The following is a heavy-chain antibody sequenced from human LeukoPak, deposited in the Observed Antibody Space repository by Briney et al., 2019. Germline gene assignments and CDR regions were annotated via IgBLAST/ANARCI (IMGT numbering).Heavy chain of an antibody. CDR2: ISDSGEGT. J-gene: IGHJ4*02. CDR3: AKDKAPGSWHTPSDF. CDR1: GFTFRTYA. V-gene: IGHV3-23*01. Sequence: GGSLRLSCAASGFTFRTYAMSWVRQAPGKGLERVSGISDSGEGTYYAESVKGRFTISRDNSKNTVFLQMNSLRADDTAKYYCAKDKAPGSWHTPSDFWGQGTLVTVSS. D-gene: IGHD6-13*01.